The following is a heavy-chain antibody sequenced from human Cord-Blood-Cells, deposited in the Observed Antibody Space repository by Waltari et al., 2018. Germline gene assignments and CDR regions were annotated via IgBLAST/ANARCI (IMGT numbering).Heavy chain of an antibody. CDR1: GSPLTHFP. D-gene: IGHD6-13*01. J-gene: IGHJ5*02. Sequence: QAQPVQPRAEVTKPPASVQVTCKVSGSPLTHFPMHWVRPAPGKGLEWMGGFEPEDGETIYAQKFQGRVTMTEDTSTDTAYMELSSLRSEDTAVYYCATVRPSSSWGNWFDPWGQGTLVTVSS. CDR3: ATVRPSSSWGNWFDP. V-gene: IGHV1-24*01. CDR2: FEPEDGET.